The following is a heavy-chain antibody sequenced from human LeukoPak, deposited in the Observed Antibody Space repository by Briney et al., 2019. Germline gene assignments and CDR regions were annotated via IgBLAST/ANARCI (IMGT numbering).Heavy chain of an antibody. CDR1: GFTFSNAW. V-gene: IGHV3-7*01. Sequence: GGSLRLSCAASGFTFSNAWMSWVRQAPGKGLELVANIKQDGSEKYYVDSVKGRFTISRDNAKNSLYLQMNSLRAEDTAVYYCARDWHYDSSGHYSWGQGTLVTVSS. CDR2: IKQDGSEK. J-gene: IGHJ4*02. CDR3: ARDWHYDSSGHYS. D-gene: IGHD3-22*01.